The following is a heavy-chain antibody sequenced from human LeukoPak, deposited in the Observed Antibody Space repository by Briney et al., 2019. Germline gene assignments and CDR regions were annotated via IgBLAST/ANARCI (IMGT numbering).Heavy chain of an antibody. CDR1: GFTFYDYA. J-gene: IGHJ4*02. D-gene: IGHD5-24*01. V-gene: IGHV3-9*03. CDR3: AKARGDGYNMHQTYYFDY. CDR2: ISWNSGSI. Sequence: GRSLRLSCAASGFTFYDYAMHWVRHAPGKGLEWVSGISWNSGSIGYADSVKGRFTISRDNAKNSLYLQMNSLRAEDMALYYCAKARGDGYNMHQTYYFDYWGQGTLVTVSS.